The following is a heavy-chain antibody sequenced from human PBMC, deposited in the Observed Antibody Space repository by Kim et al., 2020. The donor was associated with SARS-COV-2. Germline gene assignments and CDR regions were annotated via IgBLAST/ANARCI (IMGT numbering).Heavy chain of an antibody. D-gene: IGHD6-19*01. J-gene: IGHJ5*02. Sequence: SQKFQGRVTITRDTSARTAYMELSSLRSEDTAVYYCARGVMYSSDCGDPWGQGTLVTVSS. CDR3: ARGVMYSSDCGDP. V-gene: IGHV1-3*01.